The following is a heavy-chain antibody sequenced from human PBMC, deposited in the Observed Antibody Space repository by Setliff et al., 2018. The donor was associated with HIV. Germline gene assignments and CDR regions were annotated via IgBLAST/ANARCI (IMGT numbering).Heavy chain of an antibody. J-gene: IGHJ4*02. CDR2: ITDSGDKT. V-gene: IGHV3-21*06. CDR3: ARDYDSSGYVDY. D-gene: IGHD3-22*01. Sequence: GSLRLSCVASGLTFNTAWMSWVRQAPGKGLEWVSSITDSGDKTYYEDSVKDRFTISRDNAQSSLYLQINSLRAEDTAVYYCARDYDSSGYVDYWGQGTQVTVSS. CDR1: GLTFNTAW.